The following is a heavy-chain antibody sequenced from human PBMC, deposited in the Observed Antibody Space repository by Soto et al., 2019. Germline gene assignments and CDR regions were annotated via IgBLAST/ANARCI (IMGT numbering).Heavy chain of an antibody. CDR1: GFTFSSYS. CDR3: ARVLRYFDWLLVMDY. D-gene: IGHD3-9*01. CDR2: ISSSSSYI. V-gene: IGHV3-21*01. J-gene: IGHJ4*02. Sequence: ESGGGLVKPGGSLRLSCAASGFTFSSYSMNWVRQAPGKGLEWVSSISSSSSYIYYADSVKGRFTISRDNAKNSLYLQMNSLRAEDTAVYYCARVLRYFDWLLVMDYWGQGTLVTVSS.